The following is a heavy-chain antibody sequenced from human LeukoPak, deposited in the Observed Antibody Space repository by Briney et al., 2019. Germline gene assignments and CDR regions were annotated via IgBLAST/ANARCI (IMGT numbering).Heavy chain of an antibody. CDR1: AGTFSSYT. V-gene: IGHV1-69*02. D-gene: IGHD1-1*01. Sequence: ASVKVSCKASAGTFSSYTISWVRQAPGQGLEWLGRIIPILGIANYAQKFQGRVTITADKSTSTAYMELSSLRSEDTAVYYCASSTGTYYYYYGMDVWGQGTTVTVSS. CDR3: ASSTGTYYYYYGMDV. J-gene: IGHJ6*02. CDR2: IIPILGIA.